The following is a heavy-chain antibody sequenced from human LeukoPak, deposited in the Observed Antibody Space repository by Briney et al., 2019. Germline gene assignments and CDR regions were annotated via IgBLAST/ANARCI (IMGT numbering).Heavy chain of an antibody. CDR2: IGIAGDT. Sequence: GGPLRLSCTASGFSISIYDLHWVRQVPGKGLEYVSTIGIAGDTYYAGSVRDRFFISRDAAKNSWYLQMITLRADDTAVYYCARAPSRGERLRAFDVWGQGTMVTVST. CDR3: ARAPSRGERLRAFDV. CDR1: GFSISIYD. D-gene: IGHD1-26*01. V-gene: IGHV3-13*01. J-gene: IGHJ3*01.